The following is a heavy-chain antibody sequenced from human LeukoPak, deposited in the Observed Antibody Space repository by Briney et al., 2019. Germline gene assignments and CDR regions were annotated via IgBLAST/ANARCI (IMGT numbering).Heavy chain of an antibody. Sequence: SGPTLLHPTQTLRLTCTFSSIPLITSAVSVGWIRQPPGRALEGLVLFYWNDDKHYSPSLKSRLTITNITKDTSKNQVVLTMTNMDPVDTATYYCAHRLGRYGRNEFDYWGQGTLVTVSS. D-gene: IGHD1-14*01. CDR3: AHRLGRYGRNEFDY. CDR2: FYWNDDK. CDR1: SIPLITSAVS. J-gene: IGHJ4*02. V-gene: IGHV2-5*01.